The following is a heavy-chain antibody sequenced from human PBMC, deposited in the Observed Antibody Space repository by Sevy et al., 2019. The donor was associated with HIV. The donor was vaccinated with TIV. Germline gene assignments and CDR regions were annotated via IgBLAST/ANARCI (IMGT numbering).Heavy chain of an antibody. D-gene: IGHD6-6*01. CDR2: IYYSGGT. J-gene: IGHJ4*02. CDR1: GGSISSSSYY. V-gene: IGHV4-39*01. Sequence: SETLSLTCTVSGGSISSSSYYWGWIRQPPGKGLEWIGSIYYSGGTYYHPSLKSRVTISVDTSKNQFSLKLSSVTAADTAVYYCARLYRGGSSFFDYWGQGTLVTVSS. CDR3: ARLYRGGSSFFDY.